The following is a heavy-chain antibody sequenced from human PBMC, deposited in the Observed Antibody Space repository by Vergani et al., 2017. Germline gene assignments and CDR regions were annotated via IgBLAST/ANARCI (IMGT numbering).Heavy chain of an antibody. V-gene: IGHV1-46*03. D-gene: IGHD2-8*01. Sequence: QVQLVQSGAEVKKPGASVKVSCKASGYTFTSYYMHWVRQAPGQGLEWMGIINPSGGSTSYAQKFQGRVTMTRDTSTSTVYMELSSLGSEDTAVYYCAKGSGYCTNGVCPTEYFQHWGQGTLVTVSS. CDR1: GYTFTSYY. CDR2: INPSGGST. CDR3: AKGSGYCTNGVCPTEYFQH. J-gene: IGHJ1*01.